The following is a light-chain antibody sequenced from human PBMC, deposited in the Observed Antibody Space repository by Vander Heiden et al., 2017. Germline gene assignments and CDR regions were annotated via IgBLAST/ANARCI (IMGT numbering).Light chain of an antibody. J-gene: IGLJ2*01. CDR2: DND. V-gene: IGLV1-51*01. CDR3: ATWDSGLSSVV. Sequence: QSVLTQPPSLSAAPGQKVTISCSGSSSNIGNNYVSWYQQLPGTAPKLLIYDNDKRPSGIPDRFSGSKSGTSATLDITGLQTGDEADYYCATWDSGLSSVVFGGGTKLTVL. CDR1: SSNIGNNY.